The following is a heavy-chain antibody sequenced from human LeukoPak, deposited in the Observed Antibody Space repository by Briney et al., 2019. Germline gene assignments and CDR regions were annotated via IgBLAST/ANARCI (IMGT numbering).Heavy chain of an antibody. CDR2: INPSGGST. CDR1: GYTFTSYY. CDR3: ARAYYYGSSGYYYDFLPYLGY. Sequence: GASVKVSCKASGYTFTSYYMHWVRQAPGQGLEWMGIINPSGGSTSYAQKFQGRVTMTRDTSTSTVYMELSSLRSEDTAVYYCARAYYYGSSGYYYDFLPYLGYWGQGTLVTVSS. D-gene: IGHD3-22*01. J-gene: IGHJ4*02. V-gene: IGHV1-46*01.